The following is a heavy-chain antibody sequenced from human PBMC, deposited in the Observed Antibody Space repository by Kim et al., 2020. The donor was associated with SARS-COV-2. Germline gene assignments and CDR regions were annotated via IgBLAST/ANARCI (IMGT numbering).Heavy chain of an antibody. J-gene: IGHJ4*02. CDR3: ARGDGIVVVVAATGTFDY. CDR1: GYTFTSYY. CDR2: INPSGGST. D-gene: IGHD2-15*01. Sequence: ASVKVSCKASGYTFTSYYMHWVRQAPGQGLEWMGIINPSGGSTSYAQKFQGRVTMTRDTSTSTVYMELSSLRSEDTAVYYCARGDGIVVVVAATGTFDYWGQGTLVTVSS. V-gene: IGHV1-46*01.